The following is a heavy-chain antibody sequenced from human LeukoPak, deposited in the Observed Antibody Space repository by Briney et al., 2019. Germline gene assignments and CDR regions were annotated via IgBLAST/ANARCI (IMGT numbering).Heavy chain of an antibody. Sequence: ASVKVSCKASGYTFTSYDTNWVRQATGQGLEWMGWMNPNSGNTGYAQKFQGRVTMTRNTSISTAYMELSSLRSEDTAVYYCARTVYSYGYGGDYWGQGTLVTVSS. CDR1: GYTFTSYD. D-gene: IGHD5-18*01. V-gene: IGHV1-8*01. J-gene: IGHJ4*02. CDR2: MNPNSGNT. CDR3: ARTVYSYGYGGDY.